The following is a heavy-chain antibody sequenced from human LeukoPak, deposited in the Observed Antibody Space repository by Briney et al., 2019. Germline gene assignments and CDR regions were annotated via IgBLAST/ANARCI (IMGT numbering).Heavy chain of an antibody. CDR1: GGSISSSSYY. Sequence: PSETLSLTCTVSGGSISSSSYYWGWISQPPGKGLEWIGSIYYSGSTYYNPSLKSRVTISVYTSKNQFSLKLSSVTAADTAVYYCARHRQQLVHPSYFDYWGQGTLVTVSS. D-gene: IGHD6-13*01. V-gene: IGHV4-39*01. CDR3: ARHRQQLVHPSYFDY. J-gene: IGHJ4*02. CDR2: IYYSGST.